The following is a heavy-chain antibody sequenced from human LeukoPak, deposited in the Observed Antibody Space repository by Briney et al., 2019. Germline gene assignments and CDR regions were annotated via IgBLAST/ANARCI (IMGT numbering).Heavy chain of an antibody. CDR2: TYYRSKWYN. V-gene: IGHV6-1*01. CDR1: GDSVSSSSAA. Sequence: SQTLSLTCAISGDSVSSSSAAWNWIRQSPSRGLEWLGRTYYRSKWYNDYAVSVKSRITINPDTSKNQFSLQLNSVTPEDTAVYYCAREGVEMATIPNDAFDIWGQGTMVTVSS. CDR3: AREGVEMATIPNDAFDI. J-gene: IGHJ3*02. D-gene: IGHD5-24*01.